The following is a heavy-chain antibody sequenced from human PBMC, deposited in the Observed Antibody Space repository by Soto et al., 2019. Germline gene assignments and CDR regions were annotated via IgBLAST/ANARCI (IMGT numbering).Heavy chain of an antibody. CDR2: INSDGSST. D-gene: IGHD6-19*01. CDR3: ASGAYSRGPFDY. Sequence: GGSLRLSCAASGFTFSSYWMHWVRQAPGKGLVWVSRINSDGSSTSYADSVKGRFTISRDNAKNTLYLQMNSLRAEDTAAYYCASGAYSRGPFDYWGQGTLVTVS. J-gene: IGHJ4*02. V-gene: IGHV3-74*01. CDR1: GFTFSSYW.